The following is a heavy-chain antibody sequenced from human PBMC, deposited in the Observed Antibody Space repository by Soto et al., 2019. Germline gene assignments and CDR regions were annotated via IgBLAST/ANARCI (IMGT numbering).Heavy chain of an antibody. D-gene: IGHD3-16*01. CDR3: TKKRGGPFTFDP. J-gene: IGHJ5*02. V-gene: IGHV1-2*02. CDR2: VSPRSGGT. Sequence: ASVKVSCKASGYTFIDYYIHWVRQAPGQGLEWMGWVSPRSGGTNYAQKFLGRVTITRDTSISTAYMELTGLTSDDTAVYYCTKKRGGPFTFDPWGQGTRVTVSS. CDR1: GYTFIDYY.